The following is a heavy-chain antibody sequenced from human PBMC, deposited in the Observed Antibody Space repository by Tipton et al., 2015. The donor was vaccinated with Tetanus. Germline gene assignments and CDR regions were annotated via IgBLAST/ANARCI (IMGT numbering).Heavy chain of an antibody. CDR2: INPSGGST. CDR3: SRGPTVTAAHYFYGMDV. J-gene: IGHJ6*02. Sequence: QSGAEVKKPGASVEVSCKASGYTFTSYYMHWVRQAPGQGLEWMGIINPSGGSTSYAQKFQGRVTMTRDPSTSTVYMELSSLRSEDPAVYYCSRGPTVTAAHYFYGMDVWGQGTTVTVSS. CDR1: GYTFTSYY. V-gene: IGHV1-46*01. D-gene: IGHD4-11*01.